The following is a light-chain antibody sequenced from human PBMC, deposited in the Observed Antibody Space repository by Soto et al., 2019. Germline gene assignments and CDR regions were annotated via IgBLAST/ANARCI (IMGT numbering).Light chain of an antibody. J-gene: IGKJ1*01. CDR2: GTS. V-gene: IGKV3-20*01. Sequence: EIVLTQSPDTLSLSPGERATLSCRASQSVSSSYLAWYQQTPGQAPRLLIYGTSNRATGIPDRFSGSGSGIDFTLTISRLEPEDFAVDYCQQYGNSRGTFGQGTKVEIK. CDR1: QSVSSSY. CDR3: QQYGNSRGT.